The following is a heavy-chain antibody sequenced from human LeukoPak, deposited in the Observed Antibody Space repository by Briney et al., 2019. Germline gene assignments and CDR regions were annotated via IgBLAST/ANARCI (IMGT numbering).Heavy chain of an antibody. CDR1: GGSISSYY. V-gene: IGHV4-59*01. CDR2: IHYSGST. D-gene: IGHD5-24*01. CDR3: ARVERSRWCFDL. J-gene: IGHJ2*01. Sequence: SETLSLTCSVSGGSISSYYWSWIRQPPGKGLEWIGYIHYSGSTNSNPSLKSRVTISVDTSKNRFSLKLTSVTAADTAVYYCARVERSRWCFDLWGRGTLVTVSS.